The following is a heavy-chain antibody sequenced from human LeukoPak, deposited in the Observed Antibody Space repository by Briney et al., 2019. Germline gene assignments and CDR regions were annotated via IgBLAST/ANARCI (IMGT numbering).Heavy chain of an antibody. V-gene: IGHV3-9*01. CDR1: GFTFDDYA. CDR3: AKEGDTAMVT. J-gene: IGHJ4*02. D-gene: IGHD5-18*01. CDR2: ISWNSGSI. Sequence: GGSLRLSCAASGFTFDDYAMHWVWQAPGKGLEWVSGISWNSGSIGYADSVKGRFTISRDNAKNSLYLQMNSLRAEDTALYYCAKEGDTAMVTWGQGTLVTVSS.